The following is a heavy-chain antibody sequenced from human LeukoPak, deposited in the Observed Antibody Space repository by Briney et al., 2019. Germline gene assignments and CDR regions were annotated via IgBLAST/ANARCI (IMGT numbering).Heavy chain of an antibody. J-gene: IGHJ4*02. CDR1: GFTFSSYW. CDR2: INTDGGST. CDR3: GRGFSIVPAGIPDF. D-gene: IGHD2-2*02. Sequence: GGSLRLSCAASGFTFSSYWMHWVRQAPGKGLVWVSRINTDGGSTTYADSVKGRFTISRDNAKNTLYLQMNSLRAEDTAVYYCGRGFSIVPAGIPDFWGQGTLVTVSS. V-gene: IGHV3-74*01.